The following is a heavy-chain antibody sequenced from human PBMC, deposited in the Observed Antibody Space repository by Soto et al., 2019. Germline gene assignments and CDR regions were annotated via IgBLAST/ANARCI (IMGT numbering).Heavy chain of an antibody. V-gene: IGHV4-34*01. CDR2: INHSGST. J-gene: IGHJ5*02. D-gene: IGHD2-8*01. Sequence: SETLSLTCAVYGGSFSDYYWSWIRQPPGKGLEWIGQINHSGSTNYNPSLKSRVTISADTSKNQFSLKLTSVTAADTALYYCVRSNWFDPWGQGTPVTVSS. CDR1: GGSFSDYY. CDR3: VRSNWFDP.